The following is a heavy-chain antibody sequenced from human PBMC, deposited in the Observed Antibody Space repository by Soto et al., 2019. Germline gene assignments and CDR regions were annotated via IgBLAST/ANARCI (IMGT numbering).Heavy chain of an antibody. J-gene: IGHJ5*02. V-gene: IGHV1-18*01. CDR2: IATYNSIR. CDR1: GDTFTNFG. D-gene: IGHD3-10*01. Sequence: HLVQSGPEVKKPGASITVSCKTSGDTFTNFGLSWVRQAPGQGLEWMGWIATYNSIRNYAQKFQGRLTLTTDTSTSTAYMELKSLGYDDTAVYYCARVLRGVVNWFDPWGQGTLVTVSS. CDR3: ARVLRGVVNWFDP.